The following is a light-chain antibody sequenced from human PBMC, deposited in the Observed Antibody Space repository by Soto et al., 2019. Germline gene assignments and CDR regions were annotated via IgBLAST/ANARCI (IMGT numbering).Light chain of an antibody. V-gene: IGLV2-23*02. CDR3: CSYAGRATYV. CDR1: SSDVGSYNL. Sequence: QSALTQPASVSGSPGQSITISCTGPSSDVGSYNLVSWYQQYPGKAPKLIIFEVFKWPSGVSHRFSGSKSGNTASLTISGLQAEDEANYYCCSYAGRATYVFGGGTKVTVL. CDR2: EVF. J-gene: IGLJ1*01.